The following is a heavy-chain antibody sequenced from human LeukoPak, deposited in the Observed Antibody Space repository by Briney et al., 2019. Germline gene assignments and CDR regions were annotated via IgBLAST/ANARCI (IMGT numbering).Heavy chain of an antibody. J-gene: IGHJ3*02. D-gene: IGHD3-22*01. CDR1: GFTFSSYS. CDR3: ARAKYDTSGYYYSGFDI. Sequence: GGSLRLSCAASGFTFSSYSVNWVRQAPGKGLEWVSSISSSSYIYYADSVKGRFTISRDNAKNSLYLQMNSLRAEDTAVYYCARAKYDTSGYYYSGFDIWGQGTMVTVSS. V-gene: IGHV3-21*01. CDR2: ISSSSYI.